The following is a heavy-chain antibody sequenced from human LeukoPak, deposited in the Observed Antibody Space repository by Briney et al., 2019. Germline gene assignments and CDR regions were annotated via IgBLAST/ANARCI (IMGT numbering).Heavy chain of an antibody. J-gene: IGHJ4*02. V-gene: IGHV1-46*01. Sequence: ASVKISCKASGYTFTINHIHWVRQAPGQGLEWMGVINPSGDCTTYAQNFQGRVTMTRDTSTSTVYMELRSLRSEDTAIYYCAKLATSDTGETYWGQGTLVTVSS. CDR2: INPSGDCT. D-gene: IGHD3-16*01. CDR1: GYTFTINH. CDR3: AKLATSDTGETY.